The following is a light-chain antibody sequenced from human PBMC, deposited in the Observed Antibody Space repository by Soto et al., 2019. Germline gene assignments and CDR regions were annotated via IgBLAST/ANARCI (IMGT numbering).Light chain of an antibody. CDR3: QQYNSYWRT. V-gene: IGKV1-5*03. Sequence: DIQMTQSPSTLSASVGDRVTITCRASQSISSWLAWYQQKPGKDPKLLIYKASSLESGVPSRFSGSGSGTEFTLTISSLQPDDFATYYCQQYNSYWRTFGQGTKVEIK. CDR1: QSISSW. CDR2: KAS. J-gene: IGKJ1*01.